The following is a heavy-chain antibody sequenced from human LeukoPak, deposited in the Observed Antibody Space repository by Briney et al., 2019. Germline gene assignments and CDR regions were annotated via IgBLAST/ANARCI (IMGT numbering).Heavy chain of an antibody. CDR3: ALCNYSNYVYYYYYYMDV. CDR1: GGTFSSYA. Sequence: SVKVSCKASGGTFSSYAISWVRQAPGQGLEWMGGIIPIFGTANYAQKFQGRVTITTDESTSTAYMELSSLRSEDTAVYYCALCNYSNYVYYYYYYMDVWGKGTTVTVSS. D-gene: IGHD4-11*01. J-gene: IGHJ6*03. CDR2: IIPIFGTA. V-gene: IGHV1-69*05.